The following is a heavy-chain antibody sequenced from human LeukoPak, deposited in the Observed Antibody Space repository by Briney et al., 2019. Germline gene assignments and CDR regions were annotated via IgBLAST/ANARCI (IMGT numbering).Heavy chain of an antibody. Sequence: GGSLRLSCAASGFTVSSNYMSWVRQAPGKGLEWVSVIYSGGSTYYADSVKGRFTISRDNSKNTLYLQMNSLRAEDTAVYYCARALYYYGSGSYSTQYYFDYWGQGTLVTVSS. V-gene: IGHV3-53*01. CDR2: IYSGGST. CDR1: GFTVSSNY. CDR3: ARALYYYGSGSYSTQYYFDY. D-gene: IGHD3-10*01. J-gene: IGHJ4*02.